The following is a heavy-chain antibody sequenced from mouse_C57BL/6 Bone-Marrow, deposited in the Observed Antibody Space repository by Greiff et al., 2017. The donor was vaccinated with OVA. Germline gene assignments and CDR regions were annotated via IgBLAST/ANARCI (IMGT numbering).Heavy chain of an antibody. V-gene: IGHV1-69*01. Sequence: VQLQQPGAELVMPGASVKLSCEASGYTFTSYWMHWVKQRPGQGLEWIGEIDPSDSYTNYNQKFKGKSTLTVDKSSSTAYMQLSSLTSEDSAVYYCARDPLGYYFDYWGQGTTLTVSS. D-gene: IGHD4-1*01. CDR2: IDPSDSYT. J-gene: IGHJ2*01. CDR1: GYTFTSYW. CDR3: ARDPLGYYFDY.